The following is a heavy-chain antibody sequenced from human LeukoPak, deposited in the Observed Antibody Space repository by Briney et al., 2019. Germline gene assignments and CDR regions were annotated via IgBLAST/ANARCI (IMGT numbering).Heavy chain of an antibody. CDR2: IYHSGST. CDR1: GYSISSGYY. J-gene: IGHJ4*02. Sequence: SETLSLTCAVSGYSISSGYYWGWIRQPPGKGLEWIGSIYHSGSTYYNPSLKSRVTISVDTSKNQFSLKLSSVTAADTAVYYGASGPYDSSDYWGQGTLVTVSS. V-gene: IGHV4-38-2*01. D-gene: IGHD3-22*01. CDR3: ASGPYDSSDY.